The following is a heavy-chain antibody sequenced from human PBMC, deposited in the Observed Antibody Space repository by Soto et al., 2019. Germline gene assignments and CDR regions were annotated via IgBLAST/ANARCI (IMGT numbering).Heavy chain of an antibody. CDR2: INSDGSST. D-gene: IGHD3-3*01. J-gene: IGHJ6*02. CDR1: GFTFSSYW. CDR3: ARDYDFWSGYSPYYGMDV. V-gene: IGHV3-74*01. Sequence: EVQLVESGGGLVQPGGSLRLSCAASGFTFSSYWMHWVRQAPGKGLVWVSRINSDGSSTSYADSVKGRFTISRDNAKNTLYLQMNSLRAEDTAVYYCARDYDFWSGYSPYYGMDVWGQGTTVTVSS.